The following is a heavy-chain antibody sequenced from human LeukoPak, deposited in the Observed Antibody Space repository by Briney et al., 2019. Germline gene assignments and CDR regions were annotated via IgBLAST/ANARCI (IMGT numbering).Heavy chain of an antibody. Sequence: SETLSLTCAVYGGSFSGYYWSWLRQPPGKGLEWIGEINHSGSTNYNPSLKSRVTISVDTSKNQFSLKLSSVTAADTAVYYCAREDYGDQTGDAFDIWGQGTMVTVSS. CDR3: AREDYGDQTGDAFDI. CDR1: GGSFSGYY. CDR2: INHSGST. J-gene: IGHJ3*02. D-gene: IGHD4-17*01. V-gene: IGHV4-34*01.